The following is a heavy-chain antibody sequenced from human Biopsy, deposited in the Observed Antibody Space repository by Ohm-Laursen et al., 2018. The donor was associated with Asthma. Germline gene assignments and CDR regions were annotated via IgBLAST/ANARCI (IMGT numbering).Heavy chain of an antibody. D-gene: IGHD6-19*01. CDR1: GAPIKTDDHY. CDR2: INYSGST. J-gene: IGHJ5*02. CDR3: ARASVAASSNWFDP. Sequence: TLSLTCTVSGAPIKTDDHYWSWLRQPPGKGLEWFGFINYSGSTSYNPSLKGGVTISVDTSKNQFSLKLSSVTAADTAVYYCARASVAASSNWFDPWGQGTLVTVSS. V-gene: IGHV4-30-4*01.